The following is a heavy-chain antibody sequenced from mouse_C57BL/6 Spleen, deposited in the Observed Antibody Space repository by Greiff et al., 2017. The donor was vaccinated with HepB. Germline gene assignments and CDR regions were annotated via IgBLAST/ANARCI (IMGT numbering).Heavy chain of an antibody. Sequence: EVQLVESGGGLVKPGGSLKLSCAASGFTFSDYGMHWVRQAPEKGLEWVAYISSGSSTIYYADTVKGRFTISRDNAKNTLFLQMTSLRSEDTAMYSCARGQLRPYAMDYWGQGTSVTVSS. CDR3: ARGQLRPYAMDY. CDR1: GFTFSDYG. D-gene: IGHD3-2*02. CDR2: ISSGSSTI. J-gene: IGHJ4*01. V-gene: IGHV5-17*01.